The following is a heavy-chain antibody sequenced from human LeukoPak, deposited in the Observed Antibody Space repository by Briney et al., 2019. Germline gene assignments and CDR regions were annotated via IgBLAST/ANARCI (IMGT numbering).Heavy chain of an antibody. CDR1: GFTFSSYA. CDR2: ISGSGGST. J-gene: IGHJ4*02. Sequence: GGSLRLSCAASGFTFSSYAMSWVRQAPGKGLEWVSAISGSGGSTYYADSVKGRFTISRDNSKNTLYLQMNSLRAEDTAVYYCAKDRGYSGYDSPYFDYWGQGTLVTVSS. D-gene: IGHD5-12*01. V-gene: IGHV3-23*01. CDR3: AKDRGYSGYDSPYFDY.